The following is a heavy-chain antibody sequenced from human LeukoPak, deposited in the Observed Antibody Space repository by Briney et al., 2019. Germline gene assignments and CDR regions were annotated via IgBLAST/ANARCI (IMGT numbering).Heavy chain of an antibody. V-gene: IGHV3-21*01. CDR1: GFTFSSYS. J-gene: IGHJ4*02. Sequence: PGGSLRLSCAASGFTFSSYSMNWVRQAPGRGLGWFSSISSSISYIYYADSVKGRFTISRDNAKNSLYLQMNSLRAEDTAVYYCARDSPGYYDSSGYLYYFDYWGQGTLVTVSS. D-gene: IGHD3-22*01. CDR3: ARDSPGYYDSSGYLYYFDY. CDR2: ISSSISYI.